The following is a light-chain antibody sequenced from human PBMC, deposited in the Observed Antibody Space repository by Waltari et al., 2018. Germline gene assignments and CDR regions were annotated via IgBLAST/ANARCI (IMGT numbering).Light chain of an antibody. CDR3: NSYTGSSSWV. J-gene: IGLJ3*02. CDR1: ASDVAFYTH. CDR2: DVS. Sequence: QSALTQPASVYGSPGQSITLSCTGTASDVAFYTHVSWYQQHPCKAPKVIIYDVSERPSGVSNRFSGSKSGNSAFLTISGLQAEDEADYYCNSYTGSSSWVFGGGTKLTV. V-gene: IGLV2-14*03.